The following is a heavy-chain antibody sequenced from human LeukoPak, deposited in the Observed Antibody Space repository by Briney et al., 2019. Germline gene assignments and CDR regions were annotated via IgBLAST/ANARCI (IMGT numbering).Heavy chain of an antibody. D-gene: IGHD3-10*01. CDR2: IYYSGTT. J-gene: IGHJ3*02. V-gene: IGHV4-30-4*01. CDR1: GGSISSGDYY. Sequence: SQTLSLTCTVSGGSISSGDYYWSWIRQPPGKGLEWIGYIYYSGTTYDNPSLRSRVTISVDTSKNQFSLKLSSVTAADTAVYYCARDLAYYYGSGSSYTNFDAFDIWGQGTMVTVSS. CDR3: ARDLAYYYGSGSSYTNFDAFDI.